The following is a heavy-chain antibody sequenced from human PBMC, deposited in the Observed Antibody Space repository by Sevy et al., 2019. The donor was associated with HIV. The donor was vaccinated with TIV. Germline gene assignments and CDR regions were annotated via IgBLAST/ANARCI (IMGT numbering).Heavy chain of an antibody. D-gene: IGHD3-3*01. Sequence: GGSLRLSCAASGFTFSDYYMSWIRQAPGKGLEWVSYISSSGSTIYYADSVKGRFTISRDNAKNSLYLKMNSLRAEDTAVYYCARDKASIFGVVIGYYGMDVWGQGTTVTVSS. CDR3: ARDKASIFGVVIGYYGMDV. J-gene: IGHJ6*02. CDR1: GFTFSDYY. CDR2: ISSSGSTI. V-gene: IGHV3-11*01.